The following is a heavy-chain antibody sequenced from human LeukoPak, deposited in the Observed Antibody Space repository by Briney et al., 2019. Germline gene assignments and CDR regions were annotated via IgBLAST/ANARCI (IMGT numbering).Heavy chain of an antibody. J-gene: IGHJ5*02. D-gene: IGHD3-10*01. CDR2: IYYSGST. Sequence: PSETLSLTCTVSGGSISSSSYYWGWIRQPPGKGLEWIGSIYYSGSTYYNPSLKSRVTISVDTSKNQFSLKLSSVTAADTAVYYCARQYWFGYRIDPWGQGTLVTVSS. CDR3: ARQYWFGYRIDP. CDR1: GGSISSSSYY. V-gene: IGHV4-39*01.